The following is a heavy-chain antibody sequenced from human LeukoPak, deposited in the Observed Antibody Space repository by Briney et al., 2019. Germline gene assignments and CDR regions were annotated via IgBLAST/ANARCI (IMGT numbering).Heavy chain of an antibody. CDR3: AKRDTISKYYFDY. J-gene: IGHJ4*02. V-gene: IGHV3-30-3*02. CDR2: ISYDGSNK. Sequence: GGSLRLSCAASGFTFSSYAMHWVRQAPGKGLEWVAVISYDGSNKYYADSVKGRFTISRDQSKNTLYLQMNSLRGEDTAVYYCAKRDTISKYYFDYWGQGTLVTVSS. D-gene: IGHD3-10*01. CDR1: GFTFSSYA.